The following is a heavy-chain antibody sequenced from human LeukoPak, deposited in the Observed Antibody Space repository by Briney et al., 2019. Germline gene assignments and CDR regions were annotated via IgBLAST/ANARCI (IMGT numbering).Heavy chain of an antibody. CDR3: ARALVVPALDY. Sequence: GGSLRLSCAASGFTVSSNYMSWVRQAPGKGLEWVSVIYSGGSTYYADSVKGRFTISRDNSKDTLYLQMNSLRAEDTAVYYCARALVVPALDYWGQGTLVTVSS. V-gene: IGHV3-53*01. D-gene: IGHD2-2*01. J-gene: IGHJ4*02. CDR2: IYSGGST. CDR1: GFTVSSNY.